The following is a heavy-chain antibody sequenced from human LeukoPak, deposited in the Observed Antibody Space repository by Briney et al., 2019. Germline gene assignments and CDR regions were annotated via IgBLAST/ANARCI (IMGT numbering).Heavy chain of an antibody. D-gene: IGHD1-26*01. CDR2: IHSSGYT. Sequence: PSETLSLTCTVSGGSISGNYRSWIRQPPGQGLEWIAYIHSSGYTNYNPSLKSRVTISVDTSNNQFSLKVTSVTAADTAMYYCTKRQGPTSGSYDYFDPWGQGALVTVSS. CDR1: GGSISGNY. V-gene: IGHV4-4*09. CDR3: TKRQGPTSGSYDYFDP. J-gene: IGHJ5*02.